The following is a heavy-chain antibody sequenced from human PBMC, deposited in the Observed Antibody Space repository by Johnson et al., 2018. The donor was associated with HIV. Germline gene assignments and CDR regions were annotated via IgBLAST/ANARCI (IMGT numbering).Heavy chain of an antibody. CDR2: IKSKTDGGTT. D-gene: IGHD4-23*01. CDR3: ARDPPYGGNPSAFDV. J-gene: IGHJ3*01. V-gene: IGHV3-15*01. CDR1: GFTFSNAW. Sequence: VQLVESGGGVVQPGGSLRLSCAASGFTFSNAWMSWVRQAPGKGLEWVGRIKSKTDGGTTDYAATVKGRFTISRDNSKDTLYLQMHSLRPEDTALYYCARDPPYGGNPSAFDVWGQGTMVTVSS.